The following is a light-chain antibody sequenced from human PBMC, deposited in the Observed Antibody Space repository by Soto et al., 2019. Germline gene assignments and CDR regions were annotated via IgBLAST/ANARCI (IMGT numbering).Light chain of an antibody. CDR3: QQYENYWT. J-gene: IGKJ1*01. CDR1: QSISSW. CDR2: DAS. Sequence: DTQMTQSQSSVPASVGDRVTITCRDSQSISSWLAWYQQKPGKAPKLLIYDASNLDSVVPSRFSGSGSGTEFSLTISNLQPDDCATYYCQQYENYWTFGQGTKVDIK. V-gene: IGKV1-5*01.